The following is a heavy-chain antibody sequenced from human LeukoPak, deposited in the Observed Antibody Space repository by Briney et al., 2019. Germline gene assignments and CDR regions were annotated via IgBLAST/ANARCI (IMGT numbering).Heavy chain of an antibody. CDR1: GFTFSSYW. CDR2: INTDGSST. J-gene: IGHJ4*02. CDR3: ARESVGFLEWLFH. D-gene: IGHD3-3*01. V-gene: IGHV3-74*01. Sequence: GGPLRLSCAASGFTFSSYWMHWVRQAPGKGLVWVSRINTDGSSTSYADSVKGRFTISRDNAKNTLYLQMNSLRAEDTAVYYCARESVGFLEWLFHWGQGTLVTVSS.